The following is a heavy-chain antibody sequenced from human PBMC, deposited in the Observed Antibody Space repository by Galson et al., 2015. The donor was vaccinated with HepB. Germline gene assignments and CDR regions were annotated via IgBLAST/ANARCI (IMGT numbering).Heavy chain of an antibody. Sequence: SVKVSCKASGGTFSSYAISWVRQAPGQGLEWMGGIIPIFGTANYAQKFQGRVTITADESTSTAYMELSSLRSEDTAVYYCASCTMIVVGRGDAFDIWGQGTMVTVSS. V-gene: IGHV1-69*13. J-gene: IGHJ3*02. CDR3: ASCTMIVVGRGDAFDI. CDR1: GGTFSSYA. CDR2: IIPIFGTA. D-gene: IGHD3-22*01.